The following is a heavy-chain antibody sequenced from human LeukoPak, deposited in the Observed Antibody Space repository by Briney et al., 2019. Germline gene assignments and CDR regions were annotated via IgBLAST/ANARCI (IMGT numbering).Heavy chain of an antibody. V-gene: IGHV1-69*13. CDR2: IIPIFGTK. CDR3: ARRRSYYDSSGYTFDI. D-gene: IGHD3-22*01. J-gene: IGHJ3*02. Sequence: SVKVSCKASGGTLSSYALSWVRQAPGQGLEWMGGIIPIFGTKNYAQTFQGRVTITADESTSTAYMELSSLRSEDTAVYYCARRRSYYDSSGYTFDIWGQGTMVTVSS. CDR1: GGTLSSYA.